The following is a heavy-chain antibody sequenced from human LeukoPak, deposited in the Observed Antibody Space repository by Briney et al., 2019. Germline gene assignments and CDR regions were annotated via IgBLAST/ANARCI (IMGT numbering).Heavy chain of an antibody. V-gene: IGHV3-23*01. CDR3: AKRVVFGWFGELSESPFDY. CDR1: GFTFSSYA. J-gene: IGHJ4*02. Sequence: PGGSLRLSCAASGFTFSSYAMSWVRQAPGKGLEWVSAISGSGGSTYYADSVKGRFTISRDNSKNTLYLQMNSLRAEDTAVYYCAKRVVFGWFGELSESPFDYWGQGTLVTVSS. D-gene: IGHD3-10*01. CDR2: ISGSGGST.